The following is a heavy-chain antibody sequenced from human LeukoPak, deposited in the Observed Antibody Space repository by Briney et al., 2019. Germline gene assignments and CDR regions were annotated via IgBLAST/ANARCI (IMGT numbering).Heavy chain of an antibody. Sequence: ASVKVSCKASGYTFANYGISWVRQAPGQGLEWVGWISAYNGNTNYARKLQGRVTMTTDTSTSTGYMELRSLRSDDTAVYYCARSPIARVAATTPYYMDVWGKGTTVTISS. D-gene: IGHD6-19*01. J-gene: IGHJ6*03. CDR1: GYTFANYG. V-gene: IGHV1-18*01. CDR2: ISAYNGNT. CDR3: ARSPIARVAATTPYYMDV.